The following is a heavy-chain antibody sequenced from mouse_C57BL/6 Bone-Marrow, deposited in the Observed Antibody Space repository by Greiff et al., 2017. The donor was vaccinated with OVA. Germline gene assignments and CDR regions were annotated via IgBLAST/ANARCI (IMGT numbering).Heavy chain of an antibody. CDR3: ARRDYDGYSGY. Sequence: QVQLKQPGAELVKPGASVKLSCKASGYTFTSYWMQWVKQRPGQGLEWIGEIDPSDSYTNYNQKFKGKATLTVDTSSSTAYMQLSSLTSEDSAVYYCARRDYDGYSGYWGQGTTLTVST. CDR1: GYTFTSYW. J-gene: IGHJ2*01. CDR2: IDPSDSYT. V-gene: IGHV1-50*01. D-gene: IGHD2-3*01.